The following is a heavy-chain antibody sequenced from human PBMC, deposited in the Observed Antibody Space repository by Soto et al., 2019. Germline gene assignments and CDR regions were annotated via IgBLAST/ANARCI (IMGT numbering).Heavy chain of an antibody. D-gene: IGHD1-1*01. V-gene: IGHV3-15*07. CDR3: TAMNDRDAFEI. Sequence: GGSLRLSCAASGFTFSNAWMNWVRQAPGKGLEWVGRIKSKTDGGTTDYAAPVKGRFTISRDDSKNTLYPQMNSLKTEDTAVYYCTAMNDRDAFEISGQGTMVTVSS. CDR1: GFTFSNAW. J-gene: IGHJ3*02. CDR2: IKSKTDGGTT.